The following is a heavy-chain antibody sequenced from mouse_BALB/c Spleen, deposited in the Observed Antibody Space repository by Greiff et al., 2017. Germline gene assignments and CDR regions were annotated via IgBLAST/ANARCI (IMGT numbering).Heavy chain of an antibody. V-gene: IGHV1S127*01. J-gene: IGHJ4*01. CDR3: ESNGCVRDYYAMDY. CDR1: GYSFTSYW. CDR2: IDPSDSET. Sequence: QVQLQQSGPQLVRPGASVKISCKASGYSFTSYWMHWVKQRPGQGLEWIGMIDPSDSETRLNQKFKDKATLTVDKSSSTAYMQLSSPTSEDSAVYDCESNGCVRDYYAMDYWGQGTSVTVSS.